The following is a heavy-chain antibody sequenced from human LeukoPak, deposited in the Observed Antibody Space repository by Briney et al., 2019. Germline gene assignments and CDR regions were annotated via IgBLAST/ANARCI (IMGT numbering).Heavy chain of an antibody. CDR3: ARDEWIVGAPRTTNYFDY. D-gene: IGHD1-26*01. J-gene: IGHJ4*02. CDR1: GFTFSSYS. Sequence: GGSLRLSCAASGFTFSSYSMNWVRQAPGKGLEWVSYISSSSSYIYYADSVKGRFTISRDNAKNSLYLQMNSLRAEDTAVYYCARDEWIVGAPRTTNYFDYWGQGTLVTVSS. CDR2: ISSSSSYI. V-gene: IGHV3-21*05.